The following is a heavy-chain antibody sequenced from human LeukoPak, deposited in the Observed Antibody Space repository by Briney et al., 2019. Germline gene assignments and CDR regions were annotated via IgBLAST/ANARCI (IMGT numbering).Heavy chain of an antibody. CDR3: ARSSPVVVAATQGY. J-gene: IGHJ4*02. Sequence: ASVKVSCKASGYTFTSYGIIWVRQAPGQGLEWMGWISAYNDNTNYAQKLQGRVTMTTDTSTSTAYMELRSLRSDDTAVYYCARSSPVVVAATQGYWGQGTLVTVSS. D-gene: IGHD2-15*01. CDR2: ISAYNDNT. CDR1: GYTFTSYG. V-gene: IGHV1-18*01.